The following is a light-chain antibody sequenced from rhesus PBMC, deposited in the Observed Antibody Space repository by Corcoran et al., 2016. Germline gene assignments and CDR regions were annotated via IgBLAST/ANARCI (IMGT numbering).Light chain of an antibody. CDR1: QTVSSN. J-gene: IGKJ4*01. CDR3: QQYSDWPLT. V-gene: IGKV3-42*03. Sequence: EIVMTQSPATLSLSPGERATLSCRASQTVSSNLAWYQQKLGQAPSLLIYDVSRRATGIPDRLSGSGSGTECTVTISSLEPEDFAVYYCQQYSDWPLTFGGGTKVEI. CDR2: DVS.